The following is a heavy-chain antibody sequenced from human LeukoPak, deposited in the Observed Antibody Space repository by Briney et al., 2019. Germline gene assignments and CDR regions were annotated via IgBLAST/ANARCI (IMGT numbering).Heavy chain of an antibody. Sequence: PSQTLSLTCAVSGGSISSGGYSWRWIRQPPGKGLEWIGYIYHSGSTYYNPSLKSRVTISVDRSKNQFSLKLSSVTAADTAVYYCARIGSGYYYDWDYWGQGTLVTVSS. D-gene: IGHD3-22*01. CDR2: IYHSGST. V-gene: IGHV4-30-2*01. CDR3: ARIGSGYYYDWDY. J-gene: IGHJ4*02. CDR1: GGSISSGGYS.